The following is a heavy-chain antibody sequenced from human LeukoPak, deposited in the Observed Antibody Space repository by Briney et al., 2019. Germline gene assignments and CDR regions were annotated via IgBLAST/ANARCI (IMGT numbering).Heavy chain of an antibody. Sequence: GGSLRLSCAASGFTVSNNYINWVRQAPGKGLEWVSVIYSGGSTYYADSVKGRFTISRDNSKNTLYLQMNSLRAEDTAVYYCARVDGSGWSFDYWGQGTLVTVSS. V-gene: IGHV3-66*01. CDR2: IYSGGST. J-gene: IGHJ4*02. D-gene: IGHD6-19*01. CDR1: GFTVSNNY. CDR3: ARVDGSGWSFDY.